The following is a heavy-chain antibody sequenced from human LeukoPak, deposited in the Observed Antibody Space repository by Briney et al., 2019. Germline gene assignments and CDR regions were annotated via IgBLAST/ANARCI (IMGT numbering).Heavy chain of an antibody. CDR2: IYYSGST. CDR3: ARERSTTVTSYFDY. V-gene: IGHV4-39*07. CDR1: GGSISSSSYY. Sequence: PSETLSLTCTVSGGSISSSSYYWGWIRQPPGKGLEWIGSIYYSGSTYYNPSLKSRVTISVDTSKNQFSLKLSSVTAADTAVYYCARERSTTVTSYFDYWGQGTLVTVSS. D-gene: IGHD4-11*01. J-gene: IGHJ4*02.